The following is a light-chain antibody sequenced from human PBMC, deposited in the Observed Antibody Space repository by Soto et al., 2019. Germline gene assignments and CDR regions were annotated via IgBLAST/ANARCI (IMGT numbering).Light chain of an antibody. Sequence: QSVLTQPPSASGTPGQRVTISCSGSSSNIGINTVNWYQQLPGAAPKLLIYTNNQRPSGVPDRFSASKSGTSASLAISGLQSEDEADYYCAAWDDSLNGSVFGTGTKVTVL. V-gene: IGLV1-44*01. J-gene: IGLJ1*01. CDR2: TNN. CDR3: AAWDDSLNGSV. CDR1: SSNIGINT.